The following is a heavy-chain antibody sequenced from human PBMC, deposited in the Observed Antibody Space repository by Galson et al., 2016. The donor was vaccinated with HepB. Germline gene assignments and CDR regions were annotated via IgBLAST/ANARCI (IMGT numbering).Heavy chain of an antibody. D-gene: IGHD6-6*01. Sequence: SLRLSCAVSGFTVSSNYMSWVRQAPGKGLEWVSVIYSGGSTYYAASVKGRFTISRDNSKNTLHLQMNSLRADDTAVYYCSQTGRYSSSSGYMDVWGKGTTVTVSS. V-gene: IGHV3-53*01. CDR3: SQTGRYSSSSGYMDV. CDR1: GFTVSSNY. CDR2: IYSGGST. J-gene: IGHJ6*03.